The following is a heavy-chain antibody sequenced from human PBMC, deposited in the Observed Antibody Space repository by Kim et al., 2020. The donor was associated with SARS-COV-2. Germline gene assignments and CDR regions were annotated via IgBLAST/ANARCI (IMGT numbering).Heavy chain of an antibody. V-gene: IGHV4-39*07. CDR3: ARLMPYGMDV. J-gene: IGHJ6*02. Sequence: STYNNPSLKSRVTISVDPSKNQFSLKLSSVTAADTAVYYCARLMPYGMDVWGQGTTVTVSS. D-gene: IGHD2-2*01. CDR2: ST.